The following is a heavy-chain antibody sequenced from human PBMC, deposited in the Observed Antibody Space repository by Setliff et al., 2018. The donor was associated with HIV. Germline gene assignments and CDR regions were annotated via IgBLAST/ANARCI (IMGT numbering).Heavy chain of an antibody. CDR1: GGSVNDGGHS. D-gene: IGHD6-13*01. V-gene: IGHV4-61*08. CDR3: ARSPSYRSSWEYYFDY. Sequence: SETLSLTCAVSGGSVNDGGHSWNWIRQAPGKGPEWIGYIAYTGSTNYNPSLKSRVTISVDTSKNQFSLKLSSVTAADAAVYYCARSPSYRSSWEYYFDYWGQGILVTVSS. J-gene: IGHJ4*02. CDR2: IAYTGST.